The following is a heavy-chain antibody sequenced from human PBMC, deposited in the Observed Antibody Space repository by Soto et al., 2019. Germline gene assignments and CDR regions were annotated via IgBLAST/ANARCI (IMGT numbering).Heavy chain of an antibody. D-gene: IGHD2-15*01. CDR1: GYTFTGYY. CDR3: ARPEYCSGGSCYDFDY. J-gene: IGHJ4*02. CDR2: INPNSGGT. Sequence: ASVKVSCKASGYTFTGYYMHWVRQAPGQGLEWMGWINPNSGGTNYAQKFQGRVTMTRDTSISTAYMELSRLRSDDTAVYYCARPEYCSGGSCYDFDYWGQGTLVTVS. V-gene: IGHV1-2*02.